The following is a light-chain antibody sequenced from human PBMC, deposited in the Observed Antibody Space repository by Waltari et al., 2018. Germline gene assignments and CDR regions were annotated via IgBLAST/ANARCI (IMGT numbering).Light chain of an antibody. CDR3: SSYEGTNTLL. J-gene: IGLJ2*01. V-gene: IGLV2-8*01. CDR1: TTTGYTS. CDR2: EVN. Sequence: SALTQPPSASGSPGQSVTIPCTRITTTGYTSVSWYQHHPGKAPKLIIYEVNRRPSGVPDRFSGSESGNTASLTVSGLQSEDEADYYCSSYEGTNTLLFGGGTKLTVL.